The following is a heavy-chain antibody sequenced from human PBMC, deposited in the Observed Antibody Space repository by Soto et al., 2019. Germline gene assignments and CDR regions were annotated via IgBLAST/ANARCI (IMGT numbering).Heavy chain of an antibody. V-gene: IGHV3-15*01. CDR2: IKSNIVGGPT. CDR3: AGSGTNWFAH. D-gene: IGHD1-1*01. CDR1: GFLFIDAW. Sequence: GVLRLSCEASGFLFIDAWMTWVRQAPGKGLEWVARIKSNIVGGPTDYAAPVKGRFTISRDDSKTTVYLHMNSLKTEDTAVYYCAGSGTNWFAHWGQGALVTVS. J-gene: IGHJ5*02.